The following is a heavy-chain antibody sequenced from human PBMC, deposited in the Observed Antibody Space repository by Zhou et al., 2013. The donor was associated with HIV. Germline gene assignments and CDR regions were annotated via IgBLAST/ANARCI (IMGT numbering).Heavy chain of an antibody. D-gene: IGHD7-27*01. J-gene: IGHJ5*02. CDR2: IIPIFGRT. CDR3: AIKGTEDRGWFDP. Sequence: QVQLVQSGAEVKKPGSSVKVSCKASGGTFSTYGINWVRQAPGQGLEWMGGIIPIFGRTNYAQKFQGRVTITTDESTNTAYMELSSLKSEDTALYYCAIKGTEDRGWFDPWGQGTLVTVSS. CDR1: GGTFSTYG. V-gene: IGHV1-69*05.